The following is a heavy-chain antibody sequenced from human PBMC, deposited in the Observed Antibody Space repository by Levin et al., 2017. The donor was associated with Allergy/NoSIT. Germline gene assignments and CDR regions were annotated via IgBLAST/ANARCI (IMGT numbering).Heavy chain of an antibody. CDR1: GFIFSSYG. J-gene: IGHJ6*02. CDR2: ISHDGSNT. CDR3: AKDLAHEYDFWSGYTSSYYYGLHV. D-gene: IGHD3-3*01. Sequence: SGESLKISCAASGFIFSSYGMHWVRQAPGKGVEWVALISHDGSNTYYGDSVRGRFTISRDNSKKTLSLEMNSLRGEDTAVYYCAKDLAHEYDFWSGYTSSYYYGLHVWGQGTTVTVSS. V-gene: IGHV3-30*18.